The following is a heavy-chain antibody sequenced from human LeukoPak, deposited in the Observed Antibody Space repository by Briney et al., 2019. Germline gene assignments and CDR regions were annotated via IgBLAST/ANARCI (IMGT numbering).Heavy chain of an antibody. CDR1: GYSFTGNH. V-gene: IGHV1-2*06. CDR3: AREGVSQGFLKAAPVLND. D-gene: IGHD6-13*01. CDR2: TNPKSGGT. Sequence: GASVKASCKASGYSFTGNHLHWVRQAPGQGLEWMGRTNPKSGGTNYAQKFQDRVTMTRDTSISTAYIELRRLRSDDTAVYYCAREGVSQGFLKAAPVLNDWGQGTLVIVSS. J-gene: IGHJ4*02.